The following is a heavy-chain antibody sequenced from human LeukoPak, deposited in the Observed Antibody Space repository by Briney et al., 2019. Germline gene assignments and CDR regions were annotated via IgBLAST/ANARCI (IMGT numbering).Heavy chain of an antibody. D-gene: IGHD6-13*01. CDR1: GGTFSSYA. CDR2: IIPIFGTA. CDR3: ASNSLSSSWYQSGAFDI. J-gene: IGHJ3*02. V-gene: IGHV1-69*13. Sequence: GASVKVSCKASGGTFSSYAISWVRQAPGQGLEWMGGIIPIFGTANYAQKFQGRVTITADESTSTAYMELSSLRSEDTAVYYCASNSLSSSWYQSGAFDIWGQGTMVTVSS.